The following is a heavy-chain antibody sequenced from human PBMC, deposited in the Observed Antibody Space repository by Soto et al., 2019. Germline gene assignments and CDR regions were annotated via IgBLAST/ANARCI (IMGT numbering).Heavy chain of an antibody. Sequence: PSETLSLTCAVYGGSFSGYYWSWIRQPPGKGLEWIGEINHSGSTNYNPSLKSRVTISVDTSKNQFSLKLSSVTAADTAVYYCGRVTRYTIAAAGTSKFDYWGQGTLVTVSS. CDR3: GRVTRYTIAAAGTSKFDY. CDR1: GGSFSGYY. D-gene: IGHD6-13*01. V-gene: IGHV4-34*01. CDR2: INHSGST. J-gene: IGHJ4*02.